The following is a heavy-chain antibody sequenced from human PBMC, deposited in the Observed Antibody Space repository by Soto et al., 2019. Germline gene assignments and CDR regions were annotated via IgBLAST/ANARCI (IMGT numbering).Heavy chain of an antibody. V-gene: IGHV4-59*01. J-gene: IGHJ5*02. D-gene: IGHD3-10*01. CDR1: GGSISSYY. Sequence: ASETLSLTCTVSGGSISSYYWSWIRQPPGKGLEWIGYIYYSGSTNYNPSLKSRVTISVDTSKNQFSLKLSSVTAADTAVYYCARDRLATGWFDPWGQGTLVTGSS. CDR2: IYYSGST. CDR3: ARDRLATGWFDP.